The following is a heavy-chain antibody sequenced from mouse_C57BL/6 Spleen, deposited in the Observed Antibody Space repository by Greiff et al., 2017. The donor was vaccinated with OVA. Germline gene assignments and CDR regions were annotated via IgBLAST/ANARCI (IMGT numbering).Heavy chain of an antibody. D-gene: IGHD2-1*01. CDR3: ARDGDYGNYGAMDY. J-gene: IGHJ4*01. CDR2: ISDGGSYT. CDR1: GFTFSSYA. Sequence: EVKLMESGGGLVKPGGSLKLSCAASGFTFSSYAMSWVRQTPEKRLEWVATISDGGSYTYYPDNVKGRFTISRDNAKNNLYLQMSHLKSEDTAMYYCARDGDYGNYGAMDYWGQGTSVTVSS. V-gene: IGHV5-4*01.